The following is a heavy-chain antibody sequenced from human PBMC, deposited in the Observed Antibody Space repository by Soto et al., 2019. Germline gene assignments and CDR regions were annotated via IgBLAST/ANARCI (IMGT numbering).Heavy chain of an antibody. CDR2: IYYSGST. CDR1: GGSIGSGGNY. J-gene: IGHJ6*03. V-gene: IGHV4-31*03. D-gene: IGHD6-13*01. CDR3: ARVVAAAGKLYYYYYMDV. Sequence: PSETLSLTCTVSGGSIGSGGNYWSWIRQHPGKGLEWIGYIYYSGSTYYNPSLKSRVTISVDTSKNQFSLKLSSVTAADTAVYYCARVVAAAGKLYYYYYMDVWGKGTTVTVSS.